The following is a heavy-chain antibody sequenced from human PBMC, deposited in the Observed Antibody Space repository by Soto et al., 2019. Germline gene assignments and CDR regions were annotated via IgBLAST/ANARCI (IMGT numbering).Heavy chain of an antibody. D-gene: IGHD3-22*01. CDR1: GFTFSTNA. V-gene: IGHV3-30-3*01. CDR3: ARLLRKDYYDASGYHYLDY. CDR2: TSYDGINK. J-gene: IGHJ4*02. Sequence: QVQLVESGGGVVQPGRSLRLSCAASGFTFSTNAMHWVRQAPGRGLEGVAFTSYDGINKYYADSVKGRFTISRDSSNNTLYLQMDSLRPDDTAVYYCARLLRKDYYDASGYHYLDYWGQGTRVTVSS.